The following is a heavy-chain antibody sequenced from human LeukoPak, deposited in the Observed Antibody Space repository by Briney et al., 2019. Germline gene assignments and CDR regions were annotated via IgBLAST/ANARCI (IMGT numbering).Heavy chain of an antibody. Sequence: PGGSLRLSCAASGFTFSSYAMSWVPQAPGKGLEWVSAISGSGGSTYYADSVKGRFTISRDNSKNTLYLQMNSLRAEDTAVYYCAKGGVEGPRIAARPIYYFDYWGQGTLVTVSS. CDR3: AKGGVEGPRIAARPIYYFDY. CDR2: ISGSGGST. D-gene: IGHD6-6*01. J-gene: IGHJ4*02. CDR1: GFTFSSYA. V-gene: IGHV3-23*01.